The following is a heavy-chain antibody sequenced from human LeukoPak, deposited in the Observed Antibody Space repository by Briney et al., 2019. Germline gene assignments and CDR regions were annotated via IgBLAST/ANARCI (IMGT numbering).Heavy chain of an antibody. CDR2: IIPIFGTA. CDR3: AREGSGSYPYYYYYMDV. Sequence: SVKVSCKASGGTFSSYAISWVRQAPGQGLEWMGRIIPIFGTANYAQKFQGRVTITTDESTSTAYMELSSLRSEDTAVYYCAREGSGSYPYYYYYMDVWGKGTTVTVSS. J-gene: IGHJ6*03. CDR1: GGTFSSYA. V-gene: IGHV1-69*05. D-gene: IGHD1-26*01.